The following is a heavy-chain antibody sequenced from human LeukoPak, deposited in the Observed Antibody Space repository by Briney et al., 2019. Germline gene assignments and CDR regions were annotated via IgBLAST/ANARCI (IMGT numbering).Heavy chain of an antibody. D-gene: IGHD2-2*01. CDR2: IYYSGST. Sequence: SETLSLTCTVSGGSISSGGYYWSWIRQHPGKGLEWIRYIYYSGSTYYNPSLKSRVTISVDTSKNQFSLKLSSVTAADTAVYYCARVEYQLLLADYWGQGTLVTVSS. CDR3: ARVEYQLLLADY. J-gene: IGHJ4*02. CDR1: GGSISSGGYY. V-gene: IGHV4-31*03.